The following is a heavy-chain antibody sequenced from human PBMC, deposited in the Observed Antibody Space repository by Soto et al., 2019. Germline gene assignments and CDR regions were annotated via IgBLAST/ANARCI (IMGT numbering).Heavy chain of an antibody. CDR1: GFTFDDYA. Sequence: GGSLRLSCAASGFTFDDYAMHWVRQAPGKGLEWVSGISWNSGSIGYADSVKGRFTISRDNAKNSLYLQMNSLRAEDTALYYCAKDKAHGSGSYFTNFDYWGQGTLVTVSS. CDR3: AKDKAHGSGSYFTNFDY. V-gene: IGHV3-9*01. CDR2: ISWNSGSI. J-gene: IGHJ4*02. D-gene: IGHD3-10*01.